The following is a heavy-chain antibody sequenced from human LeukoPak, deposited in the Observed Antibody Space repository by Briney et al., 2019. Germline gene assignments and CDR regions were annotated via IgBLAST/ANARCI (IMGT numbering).Heavy chain of an antibody. Sequence: RPSETLSLTCTVSGGSISSGDYYWSWIRQPPGKGLEWIGYIYHSETTYYNPSLKSRVTMSVDTSKNQFSLKLSSVTAAGTAVYYCARATKVPDAINWFDPWGQGTLVTVSS. CDR1: GGSISSGDYY. CDR2: IYHSETT. CDR3: ARATKVPDAINWFDP. D-gene: IGHD2-2*02. V-gene: IGHV4-30-4*01. J-gene: IGHJ5*02.